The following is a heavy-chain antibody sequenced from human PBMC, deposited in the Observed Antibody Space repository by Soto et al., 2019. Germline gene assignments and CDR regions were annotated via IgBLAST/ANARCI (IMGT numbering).Heavy chain of an antibody. CDR1: GGTIRSPDW. J-gene: IGHJ5*02. D-gene: IGHD6-19*01. CDR3: ARGRGRYSSGWSWFDP. Sequence: SETLSLTCVVSGGTIRSPDWWTWVRQPPGKGLEWIGEIFQSGSTNYTPSPESRVTISVDKSKNQFSLTLTSVTAADTAVYFCARGRGRYSSGWSWFDPWGQGILVTVSS. CDR2: IFQSGST. V-gene: IGHV4-4*02.